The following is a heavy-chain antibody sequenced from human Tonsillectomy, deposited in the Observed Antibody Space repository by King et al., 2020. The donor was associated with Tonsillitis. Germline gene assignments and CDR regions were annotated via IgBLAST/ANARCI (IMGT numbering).Heavy chain of an antibody. CDR2: IYYSGST. CDR1: GSSITTSSYY. CDR3: ARHSGYYDSSGYSYDH. Sequence: QLQESGPGLVKPSETLSLTCTVSGSSITTSSYYWGWIRQPPGKGLEWIGSIYYSGSTYYNPSLRSRVTISVDTSKNQFSLKLSSVTAADTAVYYCARHSGYYDSSGYSYDHWGQGTLVTVSS. J-gene: IGHJ4*02. V-gene: IGHV4-39*01. D-gene: IGHD3-22*01.